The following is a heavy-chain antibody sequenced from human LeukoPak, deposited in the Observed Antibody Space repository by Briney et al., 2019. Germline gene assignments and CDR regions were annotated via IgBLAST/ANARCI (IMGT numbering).Heavy chain of an antibody. J-gene: IGHJ3*02. D-gene: IGHD6-19*01. V-gene: IGHV3-30-3*01. CDR2: ISYDGSNK. CDR1: GFTFSSYA. Sequence: GGSLRLSCAASGFTFSSYAMHWVRQAPGKGLEWVAVISYDGSNKYYADSVKGRFTISRDNSKNTLYLQMNSLRAEDTAVYYCAKADSSGSFDAFDIWGQGTMVTVSS. CDR3: AKADSSGSFDAFDI.